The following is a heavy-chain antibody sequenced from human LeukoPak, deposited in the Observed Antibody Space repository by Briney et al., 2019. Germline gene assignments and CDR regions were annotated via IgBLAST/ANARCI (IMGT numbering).Heavy chain of an antibody. CDR3: ARDRGLEWLDY. J-gene: IGHJ4*02. D-gene: IGHD3-3*01. CDR2: ISGSGDST. CDR1: GFTFSSYA. Sequence: GGSLRLSCAASGFTFSSYAMSWVRQAPGKGLEWVSAISGSGDSTYYGDSVKGRFTISRDNAKNSLYLQMNSLRAEDTAVYYCARDRGLEWLDYWGQGTLVTVSS. V-gene: IGHV3-23*01.